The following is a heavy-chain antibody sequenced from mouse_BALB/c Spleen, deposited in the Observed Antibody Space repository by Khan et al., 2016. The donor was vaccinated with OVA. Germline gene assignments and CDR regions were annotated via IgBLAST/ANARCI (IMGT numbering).Heavy chain of an antibody. CDR1: GFHIKDTY. Sequence: VQLKQSGAEFVRPGASVTLSCTASGFHIKDTYVHCGRRRPQRGLEWCGKFDPENGNTKYDPNLQDKATMTRDTSTNTIYLQLSSLTTEDTGVYYCAQSLRFDGLDYWGQGTLVTVSA. CDR2: FDPENGNT. CDR3: AQSLRFDGLDY. V-gene: IGHV14-3*02. J-gene: IGHJ4*01. D-gene: IGHD1-2*01.